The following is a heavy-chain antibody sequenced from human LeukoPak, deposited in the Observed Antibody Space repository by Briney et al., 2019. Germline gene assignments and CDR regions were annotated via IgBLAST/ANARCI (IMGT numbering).Heavy chain of an antibody. V-gene: IGHV1-8*01. D-gene: IGHD2-15*01. Sequence: ASVKVSCKASGYTFTSYDINWVRQATGQGLEWMGWMNPNSGNTGYAQKFQGRVTMTRNTSISTAYMELSSLRSEDTAVYYCARGVDEYCSGGSCYTNWFDPWGQGTLVTVSS. CDR1: GYTFTSYD. J-gene: IGHJ5*02. CDR3: ARGVDEYCSGGSCYTNWFDP. CDR2: MNPNSGNT.